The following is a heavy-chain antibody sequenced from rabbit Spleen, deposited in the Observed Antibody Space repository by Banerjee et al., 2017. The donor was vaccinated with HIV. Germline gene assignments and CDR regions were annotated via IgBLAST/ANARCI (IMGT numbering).Heavy chain of an antibody. J-gene: IGHJ6*01. Sequence: QQLEESGGGLVKPGASLTLTCTASGVSFSFSSYMCWARQAPGKGLEWIACIEVGSSDFTYYATWAKGRFTISKTSSTTVTLQVTRLTAADTATYFCARDTSSSFSSYGMDLWGPGTLVTVS. V-gene: IGHV1S40*01. CDR1: GVSFSFSSY. CDR3: ARDTSSSFSSYGMDL. CDR2: IEVGSSDFT. D-gene: IGHD1-1*01.